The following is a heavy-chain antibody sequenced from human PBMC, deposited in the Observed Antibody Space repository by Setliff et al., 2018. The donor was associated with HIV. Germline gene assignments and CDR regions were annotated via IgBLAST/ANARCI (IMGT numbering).Heavy chain of an antibody. V-gene: IGHV1-69*05. CDR1: GGTFSSYA. J-gene: IGHJ6*03. CDR2: IIPIFGST. D-gene: IGHD2-15*01. CDR3: ARASPDCSGGSCYPLTPYYYMDV. Sequence: AASVKVSCKASGGTFSSYAISWVRQAPGQGLEWMGGIIPIFGSTSYAQKFQGRVTMTRDTSTSTVYMELSSLRSEDTAVYYCARASPDCSGGSCYPLTPYYYMDVWGQGTMVTVSS.